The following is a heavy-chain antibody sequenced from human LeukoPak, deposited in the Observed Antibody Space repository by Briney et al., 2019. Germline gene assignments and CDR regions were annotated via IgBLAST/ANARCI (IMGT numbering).Heavy chain of an antibody. CDR1: GDSISNNLYY. CDR3: ARHMAHQGGGPI. V-gene: IGHV4-39*01. D-gene: IGHD3-16*01. CDR2: IFCSGTT. Sequence: SETLSLTCTVSGDSISNNLYYWGWVRQPPGKGLEWLGTIFCSGTTYYNPSLKSRLTMSVDTSKNQFSLKLNSVAAADTAVYYCARHMAHQGGGPIWGQGTMVTVSS. J-gene: IGHJ3*02.